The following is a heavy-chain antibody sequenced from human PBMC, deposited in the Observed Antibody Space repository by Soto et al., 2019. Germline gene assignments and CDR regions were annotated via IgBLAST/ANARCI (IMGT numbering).Heavy chain of an antibody. V-gene: IGHV4-31*01. J-gene: IGHJ5*02. CDR2: IYYSGST. Sequence: QVQLQESGPGLVKPSQTLSLTCTVSAGSISSGGHYWSWIRQYRGKGLEWIGYIYYSGSTHYIPSVKSQVTISVDTSKNQSSLGPNSVPAEDPAVYYCASVHITVWGGWFDPWGQGTLVSVSS. D-gene: IGHD7-27*01. CDR1: AGSISSGGHY. CDR3: ASVHITVWGGWFDP.